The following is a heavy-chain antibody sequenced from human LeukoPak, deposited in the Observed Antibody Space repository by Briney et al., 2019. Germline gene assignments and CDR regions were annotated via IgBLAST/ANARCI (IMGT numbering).Heavy chain of an antibody. V-gene: IGHV1-69*06. CDR2: IIPIFGTA. CDR1: GYTFTSYY. Sequence: SVKVSCKASGYTFTSYYMHWVRQAPGQGLEWMGGIIPIFGTANYAQKFQGRVTITADKSTSTAYMELSSLRSEDTAVYYCARAYCGGGCYIDYWGQGTLVTVSS. J-gene: IGHJ4*02. CDR3: ARAYCGGGCYIDY. D-gene: IGHD2-21*02.